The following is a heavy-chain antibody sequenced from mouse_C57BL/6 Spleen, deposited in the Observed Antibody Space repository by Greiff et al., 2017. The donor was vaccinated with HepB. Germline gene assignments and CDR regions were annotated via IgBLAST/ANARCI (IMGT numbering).Heavy chain of an antibody. CDR2: IYPRSGNT. CDR3: ARDGYYAVYFDY. Sequence: VKLQESGAELARPGASVKLSCKASGYTFTSYGISWVKQRTGQGLEWIGEIYPRSGNTYYNEKFKGKATLTADKSSSTAYMELRSLTSEDAAVYFCARDGYYAVYFDYWGQGTTLTVSS. CDR1: GYTFTSYG. D-gene: IGHD2-3*01. J-gene: IGHJ2*01. V-gene: IGHV1-81*01.